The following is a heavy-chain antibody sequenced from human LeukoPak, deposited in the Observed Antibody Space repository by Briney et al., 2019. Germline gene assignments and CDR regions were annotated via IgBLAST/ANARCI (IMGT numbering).Heavy chain of an antibody. CDR1: GSTFGDYA. D-gene: IGHD6-19*01. J-gene: IGHJ4*02. V-gene: IGHV3-49*04. CDR3: TRVALYSSGWWSLDY. Sequence: PGRSLRLSCTASGSTFGDYAMSWVRQAPGKGLEWVGFIRSKAYGGTTEYAASVKGRFTISRDDSKSIAYLQMNSLKTEDTAVYYCTRVALYSSGWWSLDYWGQGTLVTVSS. CDR2: IRSKAYGGTT.